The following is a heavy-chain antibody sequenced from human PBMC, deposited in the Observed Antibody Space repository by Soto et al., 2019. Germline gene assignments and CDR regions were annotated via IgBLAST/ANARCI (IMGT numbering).Heavy chain of an antibody. CDR1: GFDFRKYA. D-gene: IGHD5-18*01. CDR2: TSDDGDIQ. J-gene: IGHJ4*02. Sequence: GGSLRLSCAASGFDFRKYAMHWVRQSPGKGPEWVAITSDDGDIQYYADSVKGRFTISRDNSKNTLYLQMTTLRSEDAAVYFCARAVDAAMDTLDYWGQGTLVTVSS. CDR3: ARAVDAAMDTLDY. V-gene: IGHV3-30-3*01.